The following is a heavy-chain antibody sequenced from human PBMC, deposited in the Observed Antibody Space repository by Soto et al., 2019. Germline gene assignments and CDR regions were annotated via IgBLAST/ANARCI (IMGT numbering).Heavy chain of an antibody. J-gene: IGHJ5*02. CDR1: GGTFSSYA. D-gene: IGHD5-18*01. CDR2: IIPIFGTA. Sequence: GASVKVSCKASGGTFSSYAISWVRQAPGQGLEWMGGIIPIFGTANYAQKFQGRVTITADESTSTAYMELSSLRSEDTAVYYCARGLRGYSYGYDWFDPWGQGTLVTVSS. V-gene: IGHV1-69*13. CDR3: ARGLRGYSYGYDWFDP.